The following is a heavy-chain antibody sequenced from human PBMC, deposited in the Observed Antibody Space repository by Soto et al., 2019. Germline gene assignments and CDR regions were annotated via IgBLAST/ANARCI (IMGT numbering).Heavy chain of an antibody. Sequence: GGSLRLSCAASGFTFSSYWMHWVRQAPGKGLVWVSRIISDGSSTTYADSVKGRFTISRDNAKNTLYLQMNSLRAEDTAVYYCVRHFDKWGRGTLVTVSS. CDR3: VRHFDK. V-gene: IGHV3-74*01. CDR2: IISDGSST. J-gene: IGHJ4*02. CDR1: GFTFSSYW.